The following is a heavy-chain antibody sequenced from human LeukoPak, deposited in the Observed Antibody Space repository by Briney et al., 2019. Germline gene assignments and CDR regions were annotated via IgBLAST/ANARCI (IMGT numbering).Heavy chain of an antibody. CDR3: ARXGDGVXXXXXQXXXXY. CDR1: GGTFSSYA. CDR2: IIPIFGTA. D-gene: IGHD3-10*01. Sequence: SVKVSCKASGGTFSSYAISWVRQAPGQGLEWMGGIIPIFGTANYAQKFQGRVTITADESTSTAYMELSSLRSEDTAGYYCARXGDGVXXXXXQXXXXYXGQGTLVTVSS. J-gene: IGHJ4*02. V-gene: IGHV1-69*01.